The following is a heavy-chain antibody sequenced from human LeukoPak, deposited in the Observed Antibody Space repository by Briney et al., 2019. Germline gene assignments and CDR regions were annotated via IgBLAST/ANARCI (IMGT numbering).Heavy chain of an antibody. CDR2: INTNTGNP. V-gene: IGHV7-4-1*02. J-gene: IGHJ4*02. D-gene: IGHD3-10*01. Sequence: ASVKVSCKASGYTFTSYAMNWVRQAPGQGLEWTGWINTNTGNPTYAQGFTGRFVFSLDTSVSTAYLQISSLKAEDTAVYYCARTSADRGIGPSEFDYWGQGTLLTVSS. CDR3: ARTSADRGIGPSEFDY. CDR1: GYTFTSYA.